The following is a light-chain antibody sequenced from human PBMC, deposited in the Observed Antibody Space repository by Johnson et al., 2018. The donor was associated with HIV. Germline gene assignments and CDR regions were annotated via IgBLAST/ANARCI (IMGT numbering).Light chain of an antibody. J-gene: IGLJ1*01. CDR3: GTWDSRLSAAYV. CDR2: DHN. Sequence: QSVLTQPPSVSAAPGQKVTISCSGSSSNIGNNYISWYQQLPGTAPKLLIYDHNKRPSGIPDRLSGSKSGTSATLGITGLQTGDEAEYYCGTWDSRLSAAYVFGTGTKVTVL. V-gene: IGLV1-51*01. CDR1: SSNIGNNY.